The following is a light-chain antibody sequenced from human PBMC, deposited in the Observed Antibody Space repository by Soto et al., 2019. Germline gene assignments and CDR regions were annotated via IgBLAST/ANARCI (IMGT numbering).Light chain of an antibody. V-gene: IGLV2-14*02. CDR1: SSDVGSYNL. Sequence: QSALTQPASVSGSPGQSITISCTGTSSDVGSYNLVSWYQQHPGKAPKLMIYEGSKRPSGVSNRFSGSKSGNTASLTISGLQAEDEADYYCSSYSRSSFYVFGTGTQLTVL. J-gene: IGLJ1*01. CDR2: EGS. CDR3: SSYSRSSFYV.